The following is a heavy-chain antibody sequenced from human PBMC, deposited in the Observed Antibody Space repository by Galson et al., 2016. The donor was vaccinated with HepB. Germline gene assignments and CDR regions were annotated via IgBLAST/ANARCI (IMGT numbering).Heavy chain of an antibody. J-gene: IGHJ5*01. D-gene: IGHD3-10*01. CDR2: IYPGDSDT. Sequence: QSGAEVKKPGESLKISCKGSGYSFTSYWIGWVRQMPGKGLEWMGIIYPGDSDTRYSPSFQGRVTISADKSINTAYLQWSSLKASDTAMYYCARLGKHLIMARGVIGWFDFWGRGTLVTISS. CDR1: GYSFTSYW. CDR3: ARLGKHLIMARGVIGWFDF. V-gene: IGHV5-51*01.